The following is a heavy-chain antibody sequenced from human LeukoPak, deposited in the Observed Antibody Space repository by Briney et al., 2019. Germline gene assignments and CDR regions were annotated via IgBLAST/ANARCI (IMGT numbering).Heavy chain of an antibody. Sequence: SETLSLTCAVYGGSFSGYYRSWIRQPPGKGLEWIGEINHSGSTNYSPSLKSRVTISVDTSKNQFSLKLSSVTAADTAVYYCARWEGGSYYDFDYWGQGTLVTVSS. CDR2: INHSGST. CDR1: GGSFSGYY. CDR3: ARWEGGSYYDFDY. D-gene: IGHD1-26*01. V-gene: IGHV4-34*01. J-gene: IGHJ4*02.